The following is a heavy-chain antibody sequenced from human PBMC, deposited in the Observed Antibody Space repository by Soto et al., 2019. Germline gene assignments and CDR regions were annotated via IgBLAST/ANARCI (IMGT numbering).Heavy chain of an antibody. Sequence: ASVKVSCTASGYTFTGYYMHWVRQAPGQGLEWMGWINPNSGGTNYAQKFQGRVTMTRDTSISTAYRELSSLRSEDTAVYYCATDNLRGSYYVVDYWGQGTLVTVSS. CDR2: INPNSGGT. CDR3: ATDNLRGSYYVVDY. CDR1: GYTFTGYY. J-gene: IGHJ4*02. D-gene: IGHD1-26*01. V-gene: IGHV1-2*02.